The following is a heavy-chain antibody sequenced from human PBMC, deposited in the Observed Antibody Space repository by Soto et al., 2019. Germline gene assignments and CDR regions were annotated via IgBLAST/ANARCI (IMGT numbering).Heavy chain of an antibody. CDR3: ARDRSGRNFFDP. CDR2: ISTGNSNT. J-gene: IGHJ5*02. V-gene: IGHV1-3*04. Sequence: GASVKVSCKASGYTFSNYAIHWLRQAPGQRLEWMGWISTGNSNTKFSQKFQGRVTITRDTSASTVYMELTSLRSEDTAVYYCARDRSGRNFFDPWGQGTVVTVSS. D-gene: IGHD1-7*01. CDR1: GYTFSNYA.